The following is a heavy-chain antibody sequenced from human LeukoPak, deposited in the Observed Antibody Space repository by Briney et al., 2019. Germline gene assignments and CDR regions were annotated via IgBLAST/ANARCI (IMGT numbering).Heavy chain of an antibody. D-gene: IGHD3-22*01. CDR3: ARHYHDSSGYYYYYYYMDV. CDR1: GGSISSGSYY. J-gene: IGHJ6*03. V-gene: IGHV4-61*02. CDR2: IYTSGST. Sequence: PSQTLSLTCTVSGGSISSGSYYWSWIRQPAGKGLEWIGRIYTSGSTYYNPSLKSRVTISVDTSKNQFSLKLSSVTAADTAVYYCARHYHDSSGYYYYYYYMDVWGKGTTVTVSS.